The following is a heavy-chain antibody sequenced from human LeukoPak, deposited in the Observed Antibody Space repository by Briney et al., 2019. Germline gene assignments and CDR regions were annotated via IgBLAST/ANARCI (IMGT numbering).Heavy chain of an antibody. V-gene: IGHV1-69*13. CDR2: IIPIFGTA. Sequence: SVKVSCKASGGTFSSYAISWVRQAPGQGLEWMGRIIPIFGTANYAQKFQGRVTITADESTSTAYMELSSLRSEDTAVYYCATSRSGSSGYYDAFDPWGQGTLVTVSS. CDR1: GGTFSSYA. J-gene: IGHJ5*02. D-gene: IGHD3-22*01. CDR3: ATSRSGSSGYYDAFDP.